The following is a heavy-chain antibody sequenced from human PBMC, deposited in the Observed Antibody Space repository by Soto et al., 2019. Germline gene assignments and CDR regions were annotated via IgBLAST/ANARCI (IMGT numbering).Heavy chain of an antibody. CDR1: GFTFSNFG. CDR2: ISYGGSNE. J-gene: IGHJ4*02. V-gene: IGHV3-30*18. D-gene: IGHD6-19*01. CDR3: AKDRSSDWSLDN. Sequence: GGSLRLSCAASGFTFSNFGIRWVRQAPGKGLEWVALISYGGSNEFYAESVKGRFTISRDNSKNTVFLQMNSLRTEDTAVYYCAKDRSSDWSLDNWGQGALVTVSS.